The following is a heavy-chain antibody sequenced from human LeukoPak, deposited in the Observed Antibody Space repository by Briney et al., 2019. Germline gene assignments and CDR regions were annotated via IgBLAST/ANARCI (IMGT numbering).Heavy chain of an antibody. V-gene: IGHV3-13*01. CDR2: IGIAGDT. J-gene: IGHJ4*02. CDR1: GFTFSSYD. Sequence: GGSLRLSCAASGFTFSSYDMHWVRQTTGKGLEWVSSIGIAGDTYYPDSVKGRFTISRDNAKNSLYLQMNSLRAEDTAVYYCARGSTYYDSSGQVPFDYWGQGTLVTVSS. CDR3: ARGSTYYDSSGQVPFDY. D-gene: IGHD3-22*01.